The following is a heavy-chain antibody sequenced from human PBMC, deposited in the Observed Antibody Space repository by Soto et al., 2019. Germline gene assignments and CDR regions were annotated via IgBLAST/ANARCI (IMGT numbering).Heavy chain of an antibody. Sequence: GESLKISCKGSGYSFTIYCIGLVLQMPGKGLDWMGIIYPGDSDTRYSPSFQGQVTISADKSISTAYLQWSSLKASDTAMYYCARHSYYDILTGYDMDYYYYGMDVWGQGTTVTVSS. V-gene: IGHV5-51*01. D-gene: IGHD3-9*01. CDR3: ARHSYYDILTGYDMDYYYYGMDV. CDR1: GYSFTIYC. J-gene: IGHJ6*02. CDR2: IYPGDSDT.